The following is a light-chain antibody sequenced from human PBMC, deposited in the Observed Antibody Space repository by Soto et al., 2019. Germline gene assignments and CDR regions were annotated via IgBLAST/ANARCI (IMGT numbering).Light chain of an antibody. J-gene: IGKJ3*01. V-gene: IGKV1-12*01. Sequence: DIQMTQSPSFVSASVGDRVTITCRASQGISNWLAWYQQKPGKAPKLLIYATSNLQGGVPSRFSGSGSGTDFTLTFGSLQPEDSATYYCQQSTSFPLTFGPGTKVDIK. CDR3: QQSTSFPLT. CDR1: QGISNW. CDR2: ATS.